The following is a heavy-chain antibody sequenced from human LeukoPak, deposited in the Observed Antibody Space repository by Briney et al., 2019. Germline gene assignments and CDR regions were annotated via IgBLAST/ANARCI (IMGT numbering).Heavy chain of an antibody. D-gene: IGHD2/OR15-2a*01. CDR2: IYYRGSP. Sequence: SEPLSLTCTVSGGSTSSYYWSWIRQPPGKGLEWIGYIYYRGSPNYNPSLKSRVTISVDTSKNQFSLKLSSVTAADTAVYYCARDPGEFGDYYYYMDVWGKGTTVTVSS. CDR3: ARDPGEFGDYYYYMDV. CDR1: GGSTSSYY. J-gene: IGHJ6*03. V-gene: IGHV4-59*01.